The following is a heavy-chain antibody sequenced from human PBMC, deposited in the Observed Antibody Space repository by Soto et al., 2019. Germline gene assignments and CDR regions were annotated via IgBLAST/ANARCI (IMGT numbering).Heavy chain of an antibody. CDR1: GFTVSNNY. V-gene: IGHV3-53*01. J-gene: IGHJ4*02. D-gene: IGHD3-16*01. CDR3: APQGGGGGY. CDR2: IYSGGYT. Sequence: EVQLVESGGGLIQPGGSLRLSCAVSGFTVSNNYMSWVRQAPGKGLEGVSVIYSGGYTAYGDSVKGRFTISRDNSKNKLNLKMNALRAGDPAGYYGAPQGGGGGYWGQGTLVTVSS.